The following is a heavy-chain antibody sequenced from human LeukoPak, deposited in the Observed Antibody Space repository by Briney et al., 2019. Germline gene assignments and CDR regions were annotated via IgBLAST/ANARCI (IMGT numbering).Heavy chain of an antibody. CDR2: INPNSGGT. V-gene: IGHV1-2*06. CDR3: ARGLPYDSSGYYWFDP. J-gene: IGHJ5*02. CDR1: GYTFTSYD. D-gene: IGHD3-22*01. Sequence: GASVKVSCKASGYTFTSYDINWVRQAPGQGLEWMGRINPNSGGTNYAQKFQGRVTMTRDTSISTAYMELSRLRSDDTAVYYCARGLPYDSSGYYWFDPWGQGTLVTVSS.